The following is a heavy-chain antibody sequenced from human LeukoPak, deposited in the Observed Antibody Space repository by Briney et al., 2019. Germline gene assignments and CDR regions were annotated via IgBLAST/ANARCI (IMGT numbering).Heavy chain of an antibody. CDR3: ARDPHDYGGTHRGY. J-gene: IGHJ4*02. CDR1: GFTFSNYW. D-gene: IGHD4-23*01. Sequence: GGSLRLSCAASGFTFSNYWMSWVRQAPGKGLEWVANIKQDGTDKNYVDSVKGRFTISRDNAKNSLYLQMNSLRDEDTAVYYCARDPHDYGGTHRGYWGQGTLVTVSS. CDR2: IKQDGTDK. V-gene: IGHV3-7*01.